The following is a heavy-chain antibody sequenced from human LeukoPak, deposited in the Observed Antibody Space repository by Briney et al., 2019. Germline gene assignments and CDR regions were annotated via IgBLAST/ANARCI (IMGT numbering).Heavy chain of an antibody. J-gene: IGHJ6*03. V-gene: IGHV4-61*09. D-gene: IGHD2/OR15-2a*01. CDR3: ARLSQLSRYFYMDV. CDR1: GGSISRGSYY. CDR2: IYTSGST. Sequence: RTSETLSLTCTVSGGSISRGSYYWSWLRQPAGKGLEWIGHIYTSGSTNYNPSLKSRVTISVDTSKNQFSLRLTSVTAADTALYYCARLSQLSRYFYMDVWGKGTTVTVSS.